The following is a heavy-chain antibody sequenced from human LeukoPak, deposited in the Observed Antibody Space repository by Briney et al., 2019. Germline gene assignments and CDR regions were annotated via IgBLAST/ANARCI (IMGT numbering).Heavy chain of an antibody. CDR2: INPYSGGT. D-gene: IGHD6-6*01. CDR1: GYTFTGHY. CDR3: ARRIAGRLVNDAFDI. Sequence: ASVKVSCKASGYTFTGHYLHWVRQAPGQGLEWMGWINPYSGGTHYALILQGRVTMTRDTSASTAYMELSRLRSDDTAVYYCARRIAGRLVNDAFDIWGQGTTVTVSS. V-gene: IGHV1-2*02. J-gene: IGHJ3*02.